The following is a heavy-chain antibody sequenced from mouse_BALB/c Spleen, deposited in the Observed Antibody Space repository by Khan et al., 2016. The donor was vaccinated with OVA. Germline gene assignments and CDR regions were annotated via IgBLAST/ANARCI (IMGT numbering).Heavy chain of an antibody. V-gene: IGHV1-7*01. J-gene: IGHJ3*01. Sequence: VQPQVFGAELAKPGASVKMSCKASGYTFTNYWLPLVKQRPGQGLEWIGYVNPSSGYTEYNQKFKDKATLTADKSSSTAYMPLSSLSFQVSAVTYGVNHGSSSAWFTYWGQGTLVTVSA. D-gene: IGHD1-1*01. CDR2: VNPSSGYT. CDR3: VNHGSSSAWFTY. CDR1: GYTFTNYW.